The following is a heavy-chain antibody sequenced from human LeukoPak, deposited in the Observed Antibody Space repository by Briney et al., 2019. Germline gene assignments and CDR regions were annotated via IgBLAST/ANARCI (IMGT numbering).Heavy chain of an antibody. Sequence: ASVKVSCTASGYTFTSYYMHWVRQAPGQGLEWTGIINPSGGSTSYAQKFQGRVTMTRDTSTSTVYMELSSLRSEDTAVYYCARGSQYQLRGEAYYYYMDVWGKGTTVTVSS. J-gene: IGHJ6*03. V-gene: IGHV1-46*01. CDR3: ARGSQYQLRGEAYYYYMDV. D-gene: IGHD2-2*01. CDR2: INPSGGST. CDR1: GYTFTSYY.